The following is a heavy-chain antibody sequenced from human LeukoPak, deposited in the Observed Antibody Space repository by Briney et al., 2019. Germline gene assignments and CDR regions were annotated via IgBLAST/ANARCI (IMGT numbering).Heavy chain of an antibody. D-gene: IGHD1-26*01. J-gene: IGHJ3*02. Sequence: ASVKVSCKVSGYTLTELSMHWVRQAPGKGLEWMGGFDPEGGETIYAQKFQGRVTMTEDTSTDTAYMELSSLRSEDTAVYYCANPSGSYSAFDIWGQGTMVTVSS. CDR3: ANPSGSYSAFDI. V-gene: IGHV1-24*01. CDR2: FDPEGGET. CDR1: GYTLTELS.